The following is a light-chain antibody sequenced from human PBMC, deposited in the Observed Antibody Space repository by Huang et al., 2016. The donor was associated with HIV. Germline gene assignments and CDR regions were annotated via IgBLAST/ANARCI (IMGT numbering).Light chain of an antibody. V-gene: IGKV1-39*01. J-gene: IGKJ2*01. Sequence: DIQMTQSPSSLSASVGDRVTITCRASQNINSYLNWNQQKPGKAPKLLIYAASSLQSGVPSRFSGSGSGTDFTLNSSSLQPEDFATYYCQQSYSGPYTFGQGTKLEI. CDR1: QNINSY. CDR2: AAS. CDR3: QQSYSGPYT.